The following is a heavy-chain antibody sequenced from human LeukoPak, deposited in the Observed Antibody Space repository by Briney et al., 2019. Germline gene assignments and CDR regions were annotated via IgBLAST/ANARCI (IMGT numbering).Heavy chain of an antibody. CDR2: IKQDGSEK. Sequence: GGSLRLSCAASGFTFSSYWMSWVRQAPVKGLEWVANIKQDGSEKYYVDSVKGRFTISRDNAKNSLYLQMNSLRAEDTAVYYCAREGSGRSRHFDYWGQGTLVTVSS. CDR3: AREGSGRSRHFDY. D-gene: IGHD6-19*01. J-gene: IGHJ4*02. V-gene: IGHV3-7*01. CDR1: GFTFSSYW.